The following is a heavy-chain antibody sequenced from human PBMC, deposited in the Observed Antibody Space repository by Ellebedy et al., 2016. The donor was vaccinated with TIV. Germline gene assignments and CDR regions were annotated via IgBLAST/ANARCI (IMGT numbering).Heavy chain of an antibody. CDR2: IIPIFGTA. CDR1: GYTFSSYA. Sequence: ASVKVSCKASGYTFSSYAISWVRQAPGQGLEWMGGIIPIFGTANYAQKFQGRVTITADESTSTVYMELSSLRSEDTAVYYCARDKRGSQDYWGQGTLVTVSS. J-gene: IGHJ4*02. V-gene: IGHV1-69*13. CDR3: ARDKRGSQDY. D-gene: IGHD1-26*01.